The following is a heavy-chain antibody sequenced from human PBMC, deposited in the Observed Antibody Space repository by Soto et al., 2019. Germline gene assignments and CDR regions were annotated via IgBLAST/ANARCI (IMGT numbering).Heavy chain of an antibody. D-gene: IGHD6-13*01. CDR2: INPNSGGT. CDR3: ARVLAAAGANYYGMDV. Sequence: ASVKVSCKASGYTFTGYYMHWVRQAPGQGLEWMGWINPNSGGTNYAQKFQGWVTMTRDTSISTAYMELSRLRSDDTAVYYCARVLAAAGANYYGMDVWGQGTTVTVS. CDR1: GYTFTGYY. V-gene: IGHV1-2*04. J-gene: IGHJ6*02.